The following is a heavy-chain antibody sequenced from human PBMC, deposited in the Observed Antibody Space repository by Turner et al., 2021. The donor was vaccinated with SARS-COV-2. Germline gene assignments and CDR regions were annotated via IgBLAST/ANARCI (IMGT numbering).Heavy chain of an antibody. D-gene: IGHD6-19*01. CDR2: ISSNGGST. J-gene: IGHJ4*02. Sequence: EVQLVESGGGLVQTGESLRLSCSASGFTFSSYAMHWVRQAPGKGLEYVSAISSNGGSTYYADSVKGRFSISRDNSKNTVYLQMSSLRVDDTAIYYCFGSGWYLGDYWGQGALVTVSS. CDR1: GFTFSSYA. CDR3: FGSGWYLGDY. V-gene: IGHV3-64D*06.